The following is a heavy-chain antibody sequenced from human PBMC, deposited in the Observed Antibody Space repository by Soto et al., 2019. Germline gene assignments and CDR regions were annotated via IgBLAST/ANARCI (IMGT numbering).Heavy chain of an antibody. V-gene: IGHV3-23*01. CDR2: IGEGGFST. J-gene: IGHJ6*02. D-gene: IGHD3-16*01. Sequence: PGGSLRLSCAASGFTFSTYAMSWVRQAPGKGLEWVSVIGEGGFSTQYAASVKSRFTISRDNSKNMLYLQMNSLRSDDTAVYYCARDSITRVSSDVPGMDVWGQGTTVTVSS. CDR3: ARDSITRVSSDVPGMDV. CDR1: GFTFSTYA.